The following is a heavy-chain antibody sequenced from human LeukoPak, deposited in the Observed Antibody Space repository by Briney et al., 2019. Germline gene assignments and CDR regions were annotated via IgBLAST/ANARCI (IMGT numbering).Heavy chain of an antibody. CDR3: ARTETYYYDSSGYYLYDY. D-gene: IGHD3-22*01. CDR2: INHSGST. Sequence: SETLSLTCAVYGGSFSGYYWSWIRQPPGKGLEWIGEINHSGSTNYNPSLKSRVTISVDTSKNQFSLKLSSVTAADTAVYYCARTETYYYDSSGYYLYDYWGQGTLVTASS. CDR1: GGSFSGYY. V-gene: IGHV4-34*01. J-gene: IGHJ4*02.